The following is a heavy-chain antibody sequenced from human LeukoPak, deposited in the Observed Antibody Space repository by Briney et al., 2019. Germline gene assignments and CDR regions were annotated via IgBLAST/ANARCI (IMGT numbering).Heavy chain of an antibody. D-gene: IGHD2-2*02. CDR1: GFTFSSYA. Sequence: GGSLRLSCAASGFTFSSYAMHWVRQAPGKGLEWVAVISYDGSNKYYADSVKGRFTISRDNSKNTLYLQMNSLRAEDTAVYYCARDGYCSSTSCYTGAFDIWGQGTMVTVCS. CDR2: ISYDGSNK. CDR3: ARDGYCSSTSCYTGAFDI. J-gene: IGHJ3*02. V-gene: IGHV3-30-3*01.